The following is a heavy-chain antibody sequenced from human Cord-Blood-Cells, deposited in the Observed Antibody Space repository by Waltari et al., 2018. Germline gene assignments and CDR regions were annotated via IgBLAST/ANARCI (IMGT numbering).Heavy chain of an antibody. V-gene: IGHV1-69*01. CDR1: GGTFSSYA. CDR3: ARGSGSYPQYYFDY. Sequence: QVQLVQPGAEVKQPGSSVKVSSKAAGGTFSSYAISWVRQAPGQGLEWMGGIIPIFGTANYAQKFQGRVTTTADESTSTAYMELSSLRSEDTAVYYCARGSGSYPQYYFDYWGQGTLVTVSS. CDR2: IIPIFGTA. D-gene: IGHD3-10*01. J-gene: IGHJ4*02.